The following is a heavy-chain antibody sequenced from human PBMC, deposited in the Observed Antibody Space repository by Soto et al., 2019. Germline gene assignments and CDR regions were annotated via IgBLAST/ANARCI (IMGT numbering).Heavy chain of an antibody. J-gene: IGHJ4*02. Sequence: ASVKVSCKASGYTFTSYGISWVRQAPRQGLEWMGWISAYNGNTNYAQKLQGRVTMTTDTSTSTAYMELRSLRSDDTAVYYCARDFYDILTGYYPDYWGQGTQVTVSS. CDR1: GYTFTSYG. V-gene: IGHV1-18*01. D-gene: IGHD3-9*01. CDR2: ISAYNGNT. CDR3: ARDFYDILTGYYPDY.